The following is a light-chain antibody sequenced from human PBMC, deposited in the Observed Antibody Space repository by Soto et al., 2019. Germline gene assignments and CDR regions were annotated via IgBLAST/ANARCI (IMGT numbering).Light chain of an antibody. V-gene: IGLV1-47*01. J-gene: IGLJ2*01. CDR1: TSNIGRNS. CDR3: ASWDDSLISFV. Sequence: QPVLTQPPSASGTPGQRVTISCSGRTSNIGRNSVFWYQHLPGRAPKLLTYDSDRFSVSRSGTSASLAIGGLRSEDEADYYCASWDDSLISFVFGGGTKLTVL.